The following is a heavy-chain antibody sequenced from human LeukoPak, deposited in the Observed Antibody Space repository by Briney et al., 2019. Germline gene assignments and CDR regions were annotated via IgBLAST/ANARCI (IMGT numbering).Heavy chain of an antibody. V-gene: IGHV3-21*01. CDR1: GFTFSSYT. D-gene: IGHD6-13*01. J-gene: IGHJ6*03. Sequence: GGSLRLSCAASGFTFSSYTMNWVRQAPGKGLEWVSSISGTSKYIYYAHSVRGRFTIFRDNAKNSLYLQMNSLRAEDTAVYYCARDESSSWIRVLDYYYLDVWGKGTTVTISS. CDR2: ISGTSKYI. CDR3: ARDESSSWIRVLDYYYLDV.